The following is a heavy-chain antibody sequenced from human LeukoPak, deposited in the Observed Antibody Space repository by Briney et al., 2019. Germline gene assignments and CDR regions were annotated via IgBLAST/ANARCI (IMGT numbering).Heavy chain of an antibody. Sequence: GGSLRLSCAASGFTFSSYAMSWVRQAPGKGLEWVSAISGSGGSTYYADSVKGRFTISRDNSKNTLYLQMNSLRAEDTAVYYCAKGEVGATLPLFAFDIWGQGTMVTVSS. V-gene: IGHV3-23*01. J-gene: IGHJ3*02. CDR1: GFTFSSYA. CDR2: ISGSGGST. CDR3: AKGEVGATLPLFAFDI. D-gene: IGHD1-26*01.